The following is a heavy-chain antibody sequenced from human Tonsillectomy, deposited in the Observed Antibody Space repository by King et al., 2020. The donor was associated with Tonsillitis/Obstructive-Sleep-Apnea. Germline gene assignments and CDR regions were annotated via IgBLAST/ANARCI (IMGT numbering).Heavy chain of an antibody. CDR3: ARISSTRCLDDY. Sequence: VTLKESGPALVKPTQTLTLTCTFSGISLSNSGMCVSWIRQPPGKALEWLARIDWDDDKYYSTSLKTRLTISKDTSKNQVVLTMTNMDPMDTATYFCARISSTRCLDDYWGQGTLVTVSS. CDR2: IDWDDDK. D-gene: IGHD2/OR15-2a*01. V-gene: IGHV2-70*11. J-gene: IGHJ4*02. CDR1: GISLSNSGMC.